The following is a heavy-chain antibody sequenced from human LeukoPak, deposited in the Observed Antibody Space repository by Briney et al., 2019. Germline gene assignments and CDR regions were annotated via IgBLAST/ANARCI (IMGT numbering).Heavy chain of an antibody. CDR3: ARGRRWAAADLGY. Sequence: PGGSLRLSCAASGFTFSSYEMNWVRQAPGKGPEWVSYISSSGSTIYYADSVKGRFTISRDNAKNSLYLQMNSLRAEDTAVYYCARGRRWAAADLGYWGQGTLVTVSS. CDR2: ISSSGSTI. J-gene: IGHJ4*02. D-gene: IGHD6-13*01. CDR1: GFTFSSYE. V-gene: IGHV3-48*03.